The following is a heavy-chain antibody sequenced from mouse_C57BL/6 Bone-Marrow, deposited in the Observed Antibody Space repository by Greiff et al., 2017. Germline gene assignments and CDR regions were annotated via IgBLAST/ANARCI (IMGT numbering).Heavy chain of an antibody. Sequence: EVKLQQSGPELMKPGASVKISCKASGYSFTSYYMHWVKQSHGKSLEWIGYIDPFNGGTSYNQKFKGKATLTVDKSSSTAYMHLSSLTSEDSAVYYFAMALRAYWGQGTLVTVSA. CDR1: GYSFTSYY. CDR3: AMALRAY. J-gene: IGHJ3*01. CDR2: IDPFNGGT. V-gene: IGHV1-28*01. D-gene: IGHD1-1*01.